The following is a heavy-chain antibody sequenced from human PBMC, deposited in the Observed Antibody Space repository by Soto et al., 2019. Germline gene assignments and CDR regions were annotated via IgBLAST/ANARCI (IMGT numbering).Heavy chain of an antibody. J-gene: IGHJ4*02. CDR2: INHSGST. CDR3: ARGRGYSGYDYSFDY. D-gene: IGHD5-12*01. CDR1: GGSFSGYY. Sequence: SETLSLTCAVYGGSFSGYYWSWIRQPPGKGLEWIGEINHSGSTNYNPSLESRVTISVDTSKNQFSLKLSSVTAADTAVYYCARGRGYSGYDYSFDYWGQGTLVTVSS. V-gene: IGHV4-34*01.